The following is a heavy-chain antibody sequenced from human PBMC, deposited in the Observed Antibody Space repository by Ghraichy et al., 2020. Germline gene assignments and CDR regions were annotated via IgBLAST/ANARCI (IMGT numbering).Heavy chain of an antibody. J-gene: IGHJ4*02. CDR2: IYWDDDK. D-gene: IGHD4-17*01. CDR3: AHRPVSHYYADYGFDS. Sequence: SGPTLVKPTKTLTLTCTFSGFSLSTSGVAVGWIRQPPGKALEWLALIYWDDDKRYSPSLKSMLTITKDTSKDQVVLTMTNMDPVDTATYYCAHRPVSHYYADYGFDSWGQGTLVTVSS. V-gene: IGHV2-5*02. CDR1: GFSLSTSGVA.